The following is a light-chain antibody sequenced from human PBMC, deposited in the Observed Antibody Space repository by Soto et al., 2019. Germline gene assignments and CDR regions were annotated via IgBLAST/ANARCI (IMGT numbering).Light chain of an antibody. CDR3: QSYDNTLGVV. CDR2: GNT. CDR1: SSNIGAGYD. Sequence: QSVLTQPPSVSGAPGQRVTISCTGSSSNIGAGYDVHWYQKLPGTAPKLLISGNTNRPSGVPDRFSGSKSGTSASLAITGLQAEDEADYYCQSYDNTLGVVFCGGTKLTVL. V-gene: IGLV1-40*01. J-gene: IGLJ2*01.